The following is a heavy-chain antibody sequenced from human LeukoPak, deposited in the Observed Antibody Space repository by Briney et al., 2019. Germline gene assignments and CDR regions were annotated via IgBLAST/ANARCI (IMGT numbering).Heavy chain of an antibody. CDR1: GYTFTSYD. V-gene: IGHV1-8*01. CDR3: TRGVITFGGVGNY. Sequence: ASVKVSCKASGYTFTSYDINWVRQATGQGLEWMGWMNPNSGNTGYAQKFQGRVTMTRNTSISTAYMELSSLRSEDTAVYYCTRGVITFGGVGNYWGQGTLVTVSS. CDR2: MNPNSGNT. D-gene: IGHD3-16*01. J-gene: IGHJ4*02.